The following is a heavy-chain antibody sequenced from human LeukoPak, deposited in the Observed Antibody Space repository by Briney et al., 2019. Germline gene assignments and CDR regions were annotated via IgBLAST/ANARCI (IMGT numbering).Heavy chain of an antibody. CDR3: ARLGVPYAFDI. J-gene: IGHJ3*02. D-gene: IGHD3-3*01. CDR1: GGSISSYY. Sequence: SETLSLTCTVSGGSISSYYWSWIRQPPGKGLEWIGYIDYSGSTNYNPSRKSRFTISVDTSKSQFSLKLSSVTAADTAVYYCARLGVPYAFDIWGQGTMVTVSS. CDR2: IDYSGST. V-gene: IGHV4-59*08.